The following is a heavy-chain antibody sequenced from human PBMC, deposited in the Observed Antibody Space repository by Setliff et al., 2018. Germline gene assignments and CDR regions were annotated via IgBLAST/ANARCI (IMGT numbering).Heavy chain of an antibody. V-gene: IGHV4-39*07. CDR3: ARENLSSGWYVGGYYYYYGMDV. J-gene: IGHJ6*02. CDR2: IYHSGST. Sequence: PSETLSLTCTVSGGSITRSSYYWGWIRQPPGKGLEWIGSIYHSGSTYYNPSLKSRVTISVDTSKNQFSLKLISVTAADTAVYYCARENLSSGWYVGGYYYYYGMDVWGQGTTVTVSS. D-gene: IGHD6-19*01. CDR1: GGSITRSSYY.